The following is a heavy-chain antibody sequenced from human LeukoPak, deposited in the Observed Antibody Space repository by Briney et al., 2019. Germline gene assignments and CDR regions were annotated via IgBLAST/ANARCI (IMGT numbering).Heavy chain of an antibody. Sequence: ASVKVSCKASGYSFTSYHIHWVRQAPGQGLEWMGIINPSGGSTTYAQKFQGRVTMTRDTSTSTVYMELSSLRSEDTAVYYCARGVVTLNWFDPWGQGTLVTVSS. CDR2: INPSGGST. CDR1: GYSFTSYH. D-gene: IGHD3-3*01. J-gene: IGHJ5*02. V-gene: IGHV1-46*01. CDR3: ARGVVTLNWFDP.